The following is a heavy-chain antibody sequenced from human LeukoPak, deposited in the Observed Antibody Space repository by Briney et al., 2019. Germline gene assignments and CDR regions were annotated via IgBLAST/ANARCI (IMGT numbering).Heavy chain of an antibody. D-gene: IGHD3-3*01. CDR2: IYYSGST. V-gene: IGHV4-59*01. CDR1: GGSISSYY. CDR3: VRAPTYDF. J-gene: IGHJ4*02. Sequence: PSETLSLTCTVSGGSISSYYWSWIRQPPGKGLEWIGYIYYSGSTNYNPSLKSRVTISVDTSKNQFSLKLSSVTAADTAVYYCVRAPTYDFWSQGTLVTVSS.